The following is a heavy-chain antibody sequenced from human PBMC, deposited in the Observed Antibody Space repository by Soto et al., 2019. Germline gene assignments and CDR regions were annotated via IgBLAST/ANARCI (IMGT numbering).Heavy chain of an antibody. CDR2: ISYDGGNK. CDR1: GFTFSSYA. D-gene: IGHD2-2*01. V-gene: IGHV3-30-3*01. J-gene: IGHJ6*02. Sequence: PGGSLRLSCAASGFTFSSYAMHWVRQAPGKGLEWVAVISYDGGNKYYADSVKGRFTISRDNSKNTLYLQMNSLRAEDTAVYYCATLGYCSSTSCYGVYYYYGMDVWGQGTTVTVSS. CDR3: ATLGYCSSTSCYGVYYYYGMDV.